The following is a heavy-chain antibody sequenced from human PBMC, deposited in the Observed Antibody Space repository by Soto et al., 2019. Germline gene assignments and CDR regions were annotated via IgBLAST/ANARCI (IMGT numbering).Heavy chain of an antibody. Sequence: GGSLRLSCTVSGFAFNNYGINWVRQAPGKGLEWVSSISKSDYTYYSDSVKGRFTISRDNAKNSVSLQMNSLRVEDTAVYYCAREDSIIIPAVSDFWGQGTLVTVSS. CDR1: GFAFNNYG. CDR2: ISKSDYT. J-gene: IGHJ4*02. CDR3: AREDSIIIPAVSDF. V-gene: IGHV3-21*01. D-gene: IGHD2-2*01.